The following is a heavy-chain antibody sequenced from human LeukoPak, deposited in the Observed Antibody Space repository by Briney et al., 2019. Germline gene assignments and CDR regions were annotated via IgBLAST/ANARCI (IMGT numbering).Heavy chain of an antibody. CDR1: GGSFSGYY. CDR3: AGRFLEWTSSYYYYGIDV. D-gene: IGHD3-3*01. Sequence: SETLSLTCAVYGGSFSGYYWSWIRQPPGKGLEWIGEINNSGSTNYNPSLKSRVTISVDTSKNQFSLKLSSVTAADTAVYYCAGRFLEWTSSYYYYGIDVWGQGTTVTVSS. V-gene: IGHV4-34*01. CDR2: INNSGST. J-gene: IGHJ6*02.